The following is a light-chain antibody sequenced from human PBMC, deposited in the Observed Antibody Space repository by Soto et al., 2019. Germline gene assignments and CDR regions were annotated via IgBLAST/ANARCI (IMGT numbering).Light chain of an antibody. Sequence: QSVLTQPTSVSGSPGQSIAIPCTGNGNDIGAYDYVSWYQQHPGKAPNLLIFGNNQRPSGVPDRFSGSKSGTSASLAISGLQSEDEADYYCATWDDSLNGYVFGTGTKVTVL. V-gene: IGLV1-44*01. CDR1: GNDIGAYDY. J-gene: IGLJ1*01. CDR3: ATWDDSLNGYV. CDR2: GNN.